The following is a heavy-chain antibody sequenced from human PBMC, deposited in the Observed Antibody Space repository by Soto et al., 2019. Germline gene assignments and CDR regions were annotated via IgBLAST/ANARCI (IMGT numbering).Heavy chain of an antibody. Sequence: ETLSLTCAVSGYSISSGYYWAWIRQPPGKGLEWVSAISDSGVKTYYADSVKGRFTISRDSSKNTLYLQMNSLRADDTAVYYCAKGIKWELPLDYWGQGTLVTVSS. CDR1: GYSISSGYY. CDR2: ISDSGVKT. CDR3: AKGIKWELPLDY. J-gene: IGHJ4*02. D-gene: IGHD1-26*01. V-gene: IGHV3-23*01.